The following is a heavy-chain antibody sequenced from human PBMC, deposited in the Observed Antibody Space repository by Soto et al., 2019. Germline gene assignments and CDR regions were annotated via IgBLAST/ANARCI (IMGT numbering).Heavy chain of an antibody. V-gene: IGHV1-18*01. CDR3: ARDPPPPDY. J-gene: IGHJ4*02. CDR1: GYTFASYA. Sequence: QVQLVQSGAEVKKPGASVKVSCKASGYTFASYAISWMRQAPGQGLEWMGWISAYNGNTNYAQKLQGRVTMTPDTSTSTAYMELRSLRSDATAVYSCARDPPPPDYWGQGTLVTVSS. CDR2: ISAYNGNT.